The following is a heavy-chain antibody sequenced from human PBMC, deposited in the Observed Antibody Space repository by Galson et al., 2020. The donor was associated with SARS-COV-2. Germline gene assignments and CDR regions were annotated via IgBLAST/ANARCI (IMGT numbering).Heavy chain of an antibody. D-gene: IGHD6-19*01. CDR2: IFSNDEK. CDR1: GFSLSNARMG. Sequence: SGPTLVKPTETLTLTCTVSGFSLSNARMGVSWIRQPPGKALEWLAHIFSNDEKSYSTSLKSRLTISKDTSKSQVVLTMTNMDPVDTATYYCARTQSGGWDYYYMDVWGKGTTVTVSS. J-gene: IGHJ6*03. CDR3: ARTQSGGWDYYYMDV. V-gene: IGHV2-26*01.